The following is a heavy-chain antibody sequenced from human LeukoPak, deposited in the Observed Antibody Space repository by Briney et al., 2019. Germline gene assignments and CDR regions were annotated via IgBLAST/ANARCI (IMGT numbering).Heavy chain of an antibody. CDR1: GFTFSSYA. V-gene: IGHV3-23*01. J-gene: IGHJ3*02. Sequence: GGSLRLSCAASGFTFSSYAMSWVRQAPGKGLEWVSAISGSGGSTYYADSVKGRFAISRDNSKNTLYLQMNSLRAEDTAVYYCAKALYYDSSGPDAFDIWGQGTMVTVSS. CDR2: ISGSGGST. CDR3: AKALYYDSSGPDAFDI. D-gene: IGHD3-22*01.